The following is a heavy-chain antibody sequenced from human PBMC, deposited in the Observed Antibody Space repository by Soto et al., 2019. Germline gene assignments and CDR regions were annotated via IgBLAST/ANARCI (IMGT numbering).Heavy chain of an antibody. Sequence: GESLKISCNGSGYIFTSYWIGWVRQMPGKGLEWMGIIYPGDSDTRYSPSFQGQVTISADKSISTAYLQWSSLKASDTAMYYCARQDCSSTSCYRFRPWFDPWGQGTLVTVS. CDR3: ARQDCSSTSCYRFRPWFDP. J-gene: IGHJ5*02. V-gene: IGHV5-51*01. CDR1: GYIFTSYW. D-gene: IGHD2-2*01. CDR2: IYPGDSDT.